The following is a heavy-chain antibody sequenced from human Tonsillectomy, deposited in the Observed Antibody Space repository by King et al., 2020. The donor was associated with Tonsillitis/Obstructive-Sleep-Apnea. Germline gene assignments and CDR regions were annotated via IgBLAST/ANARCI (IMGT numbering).Heavy chain of an antibody. CDR3: ARDRYIVVIPAAVDAFDI. V-gene: IGHV3-48*03. Sequence: VQLVESGGGLVQPGGSLRLSCAASGFTFSSYELTWVRQAPGKGLEWISFISSSGDITYYADSVKGRFTISRDNAKNSLYLQMNSLRADDTAVYYCARDRYIVVIPAAVDAFDIWGQGTMVTVSS. CDR1: GFTFSSYE. J-gene: IGHJ3*02. CDR2: ISSSGDIT. D-gene: IGHD2-2*01.